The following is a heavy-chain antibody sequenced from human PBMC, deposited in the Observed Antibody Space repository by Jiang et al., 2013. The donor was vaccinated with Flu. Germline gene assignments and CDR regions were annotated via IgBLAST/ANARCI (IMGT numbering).Heavy chain of an antibody. CDR2: INHSGST. V-gene: IGHV4-34*01. CDR3: ASSPRIAAAGDNPGDFDY. CDR1: GGSFSGYY. J-gene: IGHJ4*02. D-gene: IGHD6-13*01. Sequence: LLKPSETLSLTCAVYGGSFSGYYWSWIRQPPGKGLEWIGEINHSGSTNYNPSLKSRVTISVDTSKNQFSLKLSSVTAADTAVYYCASSPRIAAAGDNPGDFDYWGQGTLVTVSS.